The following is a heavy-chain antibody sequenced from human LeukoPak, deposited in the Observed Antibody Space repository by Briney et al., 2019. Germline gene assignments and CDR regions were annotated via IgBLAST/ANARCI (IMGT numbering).Heavy chain of an antibody. CDR1: GGSISSSSYY. CDR3: ATTSFSKGGYYYYGMDV. J-gene: IGHJ6*02. CDR2: IYYSGST. V-gene: IGHV4-39*01. Sequence: SETLSLTCTVSGGSISSSSYYWGWIRQPPGKGLEWIGSIYYSGSTYYNPSLKSRVTISVDTSKNQFSLKLSSVTATDTAVYYCATTSFSKGGYYYYGMDVWGQGTTVTVSS. D-gene: IGHD2-2*01.